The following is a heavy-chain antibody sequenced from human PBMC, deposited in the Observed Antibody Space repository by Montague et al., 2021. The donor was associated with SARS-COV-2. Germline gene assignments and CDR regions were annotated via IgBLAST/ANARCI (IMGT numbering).Heavy chain of an antibody. V-gene: IGHV4-59*01. Sequence: SETLSLTCAVYGGSFSGYYWSWIQQPPGKGLEWIGYIYYSGSTNYNPSLKSRVTISVDTSKNQFSLKLSSVTAADTAVYYCARIWYSSGYQGIYYFDYWGQGTLVTVSS. CDR2: IYYSGST. J-gene: IGHJ4*02. CDR3: ARIWYSSGYQGIYYFDY. D-gene: IGHD3-22*01. CDR1: GGSFSGYY.